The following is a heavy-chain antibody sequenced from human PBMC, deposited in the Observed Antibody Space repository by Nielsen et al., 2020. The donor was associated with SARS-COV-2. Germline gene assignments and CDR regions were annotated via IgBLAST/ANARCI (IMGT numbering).Heavy chain of an antibody. CDR2: ISYDGSNK. Sequence: GESLKISCAASGFTFSSYAMHWVRQAPGKGLEWVAVISYDGSNKYYADSVKGRFTISRDNSKNTLYLQMNSLRAEDTAVYYCAAYYDSSGYYGNLDYWGQGTLVTVSS. V-gene: IGHV3-30-3*01. D-gene: IGHD3-22*01. CDR1: GFTFSSYA. CDR3: AAYYDSSGYYGNLDY. J-gene: IGHJ4*02.